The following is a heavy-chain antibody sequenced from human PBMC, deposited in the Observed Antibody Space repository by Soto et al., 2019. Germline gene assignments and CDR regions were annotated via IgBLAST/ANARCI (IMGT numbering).Heavy chain of an antibody. D-gene: IGHD1-26*01. V-gene: IGHV3-11*01. Sequence: GGSLRLSCAASGFTFSDYYMSWIRQAPGKGLEWVSYISSSGSTIYYADSVKGRFIISRDNAKNSLYLQMNSLRAEDTAVYYCARDRTIVGAMDYFDYWGQGTLVTVSS. CDR2: ISSSGSTI. J-gene: IGHJ4*02. CDR1: GFTFSDYY. CDR3: ARDRTIVGAMDYFDY.